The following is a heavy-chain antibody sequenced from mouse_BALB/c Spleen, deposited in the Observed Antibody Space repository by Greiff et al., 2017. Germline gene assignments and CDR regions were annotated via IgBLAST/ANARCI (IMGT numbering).Heavy chain of an antibody. CDR1: GYAFTNYL. CDR3: AREETGTLYAMDY. V-gene: IGHV1-54*01. J-gene: IGHJ4*01. Sequence: QVQLQQSGAELVRPGTSVKVSCKASGYAFTNYLIEWVKQRPGQGLEWIGVINPGSGGTNYNEKFKGKATLTADKSSSTAYMQLSSLTSDDSAVYFCAREETGTLYAMDYWGQGTSVTVSS. D-gene: IGHD4-1*01. CDR2: INPGSGGT.